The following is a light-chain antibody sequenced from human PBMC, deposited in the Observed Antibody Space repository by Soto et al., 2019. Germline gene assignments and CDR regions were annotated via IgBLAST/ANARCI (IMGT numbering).Light chain of an antibody. Sequence: DIQMTQSPSSLSASVGDRVTITCRASQSISSYLNWYQQKPGKAPKLLIYAASSLQSGVPSRFSGSGSGTDFTLPTSSMQPEDVATYYCQQSYSTPLYTFGQGTKLEIK. CDR1: QSISSY. CDR3: QQSYSTPLYT. J-gene: IGKJ2*01. V-gene: IGKV1-39*01. CDR2: AAS.